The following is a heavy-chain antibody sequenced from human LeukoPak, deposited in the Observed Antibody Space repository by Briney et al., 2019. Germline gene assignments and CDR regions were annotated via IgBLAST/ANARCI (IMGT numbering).Heavy chain of an antibody. CDR3: EQKSLRN. J-gene: IGHJ4*02. V-gene: IGHV2-5*02. Sequence: SGPTLVNPTQTRTLTCTFAGFSLSTMAVDVGWIRQPPGKALEWPDLIYWDDDQRYRPSLKSRLTITKDTTKNQVVLTMTNMAPVDTATYYCEQKSLRNWGQGTLVTVSS. CDR2: IYWDDDQ. CDR1: GFSLSTMAVD.